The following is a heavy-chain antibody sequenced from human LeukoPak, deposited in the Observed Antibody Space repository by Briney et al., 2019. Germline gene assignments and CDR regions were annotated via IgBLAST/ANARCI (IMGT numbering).Heavy chain of an antibody. Sequence: PGGPLRLSCAASGFTFSSYSMNWVRQAPGKGLEWVSYISSSSSTIYYADSVKGRFTISRDNAKNSLYLQMNSLRDEDTAVYYCARDLGGYSYGIMRKKDQDWFDPWGQGTLVTVSS. CDR1: GFTFSSYS. J-gene: IGHJ5*02. V-gene: IGHV3-48*02. CDR2: ISSSSSTI. D-gene: IGHD5-18*01. CDR3: ARDLGGYSYGIMRKKDQDWFDP.